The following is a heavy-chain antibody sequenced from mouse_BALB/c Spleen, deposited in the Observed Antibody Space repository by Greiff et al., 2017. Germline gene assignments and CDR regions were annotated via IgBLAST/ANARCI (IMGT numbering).Heavy chain of an antibody. CDR1: GFTFSSYA. Sequence: EVQGVESGGGLVKPGGSLKLSCAASGFTFSSYAMSWVRQTPEKRLEWVASISSGGITYYPDSVKGRFTISRDNARNILYLQMSSLRSEDTAMYYCAQNYYGYDTFAYWGQGTLVTVSA. D-gene: IGHD2-2*01. CDR3: AQNYYGYDTFAY. J-gene: IGHJ3*01. V-gene: IGHV5-6-5*01. CDR2: ISSGGIT.